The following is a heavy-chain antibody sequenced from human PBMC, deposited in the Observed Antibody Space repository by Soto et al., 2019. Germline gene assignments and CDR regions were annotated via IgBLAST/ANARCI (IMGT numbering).Heavy chain of an antibody. CDR2: ISADNGNT. CDR3: ARANDILTGYYKRSYYYYYGMDV. D-gene: IGHD3-9*01. CDR1: GYTFTSYG. J-gene: IGHJ6*02. V-gene: IGHV1-18*01. Sequence: QVQLVQSGAEVKKPGASVKVSCKASGYTFTSYGISWVRQAPGQALEWMGWISADNGNTNYAQKLQGRVTMTTDTSTSTAYMELRSLRSDDTAVYYCARANDILTGYYKRSYYYYYGMDVWGQGTTVTVSS.